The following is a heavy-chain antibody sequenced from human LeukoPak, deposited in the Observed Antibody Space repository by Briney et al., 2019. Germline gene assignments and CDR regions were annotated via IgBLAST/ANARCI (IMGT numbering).Heavy chain of an antibody. CDR1: GFTFSSYA. CDR3: ASGGGELVDAFDI. CDR2: ISGSGGST. D-gene: IGHD3-16*01. Sequence: GGSLRLSCAASGFTFSSYAMSWVRQAPGKGLEWVSAISGSGGSTYYADSVKGRFTISRDNSKNTLYLQMNSLRAEDTAGYYCASGGGELVDAFDIWGQGTTVTVSA. J-gene: IGHJ3*02. V-gene: IGHV3-23*01.